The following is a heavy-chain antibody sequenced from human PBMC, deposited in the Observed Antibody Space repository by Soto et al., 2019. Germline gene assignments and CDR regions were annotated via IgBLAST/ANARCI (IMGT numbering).Heavy chain of an antibody. CDR1: GYTFTSYG. D-gene: IGHD1-20*01. V-gene: IGHV1-18*04. Sequence: QVQLVQSGAEVKKPGASVKVSCKASGYTFTSYGITWVRRAPGQGLEWMGWISAHNGNTDYAQKVQGRVIMTTATSTSTAYMELRSLTSDDTAVYYCARARTRYFDYWGQGTLVTVSS. CDR3: ARARTRYFDY. J-gene: IGHJ4*02. CDR2: ISAHNGNT.